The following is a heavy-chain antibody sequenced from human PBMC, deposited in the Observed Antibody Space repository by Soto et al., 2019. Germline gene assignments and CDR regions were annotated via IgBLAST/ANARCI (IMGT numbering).Heavy chain of an antibody. D-gene: IGHD2-2*01. CDR3: ARACSSTSCYDVFDY. Sequence: SETLSLTCTVSGGSISSSYWSWIRQPAGKGLEWIGRIYASGSTNYNPSLKSRVTMSVDTSKNQFSLKLRSVTAADTAVYYCARACSSTSCYDVFDYWGQGTRVTGS. CDR2: IYASGST. J-gene: IGHJ4*02. V-gene: IGHV4-4*07. CDR1: GGSISSSY.